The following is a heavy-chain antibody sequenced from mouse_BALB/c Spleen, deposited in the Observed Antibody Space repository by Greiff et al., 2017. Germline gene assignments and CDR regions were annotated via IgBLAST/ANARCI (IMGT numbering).Heavy chain of an antibody. Sequence: EVQLQQSGAELVRPGALVKLSCKASGFNIKDYYMHWVKQRPEQGLEWIGWIDPENGNTIYDPKFQGKASITADTSSNTAYLQLSSLTSEDTAVYYCALYGNYPFAYWGQGTLVTVSA. CDR1: GFNIKDYY. V-gene: IGHV14-1*02. J-gene: IGHJ3*01. CDR2: IDPENGNT. D-gene: IGHD2-1*01. CDR3: ALYGNYPFAY.